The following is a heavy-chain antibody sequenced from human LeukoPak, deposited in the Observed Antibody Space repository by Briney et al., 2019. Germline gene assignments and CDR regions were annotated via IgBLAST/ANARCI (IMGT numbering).Heavy chain of an antibody. CDR3: AKDIGADYYYDSSGYFI. D-gene: IGHD3-22*01. CDR1: GFTFDNYA. J-gene: IGHJ3*02. Sequence: PGGSLRLSCAASGFTFDNYAMHWVRQVPGKGLEWVSLISGDGDSTYYPDSVKRRFTISRDNSKNSLYLQMNSLRTEDTALYYCAKDIGADYYYDSSGYFIWGQGTMVTVSS. V-gene: IGHV3-43*02. CDR2: ISGDGDST.